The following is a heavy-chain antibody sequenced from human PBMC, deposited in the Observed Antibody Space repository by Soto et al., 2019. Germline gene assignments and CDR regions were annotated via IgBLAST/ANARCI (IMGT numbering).Heavy chain of an antibody. V-gene: IGHV4-31*03. CDR3: ARGGYGPYYYYYMDV. CDR1: GGSISSGGYY. Sequence: QVQLQESGPGLVKPSQTLSLTCTVSGGSISSGGYYWSWIRQHPGKGLEWIGYIYYSGSTYYNPSRKSRVTISVDTSKNQFSLKLSSVTDADTAVYCCARGGYGPYYYYYMDVWGKGTTVTVSS. J-gene: IGHJ6*03. D-gene: IGHD5-18*01. CDR2: IYYSGST.